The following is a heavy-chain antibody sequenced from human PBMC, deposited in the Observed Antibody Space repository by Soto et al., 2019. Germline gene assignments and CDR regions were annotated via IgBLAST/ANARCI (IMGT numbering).Heavy chain of an antibody. D-gene: IGHD2-2*01. CDR1: GFTFSHYG. Sequence: GGSLRLSCAASGFTFSHYGIHWVRQAPGKGLEWLAVISYDGSNKHYADSVKGRFTVSRDNSKNTLYLQMNSLRAEDTAVYFCARYRGKYQGTLVYWGPGTLLTVSS. CDR2: ISYDGSNK. J-gene: IGHJ4*02. V-gene: IGHV3-30*03. CDR3: ARYRGKYQGTLVY.